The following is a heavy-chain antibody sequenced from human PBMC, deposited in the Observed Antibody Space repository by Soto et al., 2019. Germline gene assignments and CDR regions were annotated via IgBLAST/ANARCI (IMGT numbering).Heavy chain of an antibody. D-gene: IGHD2-2*02. J-gene: IGHJ6*02. V-gene: IGHV1-46*01. Sequence: ASVKVSFKASGYTFTSYYMHWLRQAPGQGLEWMGIINPSGGSTSYAQKFQGRVTMTRDTSTSTVYMELSSLRSEDTAVYYCARESCSSTSCYTSTVVPVDYYYYGMDVWGQGTTVTVSS. CDR3: ARESCSSTSCYTSTVVPVDYYYYGMDV. CDR2: INPSGGST. CDR1: GYTFTSYY.